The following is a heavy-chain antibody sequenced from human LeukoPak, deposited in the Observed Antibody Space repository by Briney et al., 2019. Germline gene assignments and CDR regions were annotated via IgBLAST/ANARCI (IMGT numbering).Heavy chain of an antibody. D-gene: IGHD5-24*01. V-gene: IGHV3-74*03. CDR3: ARDPHGSNTPFDY. CDR2: TNTDGSST. J-gene: IGHJ4*02. Sequence: GGSLRLSCAASGFTFSSYWMHWVRQAPVKGLVWVSGTNTDGSSTMYADSVKGRFTIARDNAKNTLYLQMNSLRAEDTAVYYCARDPHGSNTPFDYWGQGTLVTVSS. CDR1: GFTFSSYW.